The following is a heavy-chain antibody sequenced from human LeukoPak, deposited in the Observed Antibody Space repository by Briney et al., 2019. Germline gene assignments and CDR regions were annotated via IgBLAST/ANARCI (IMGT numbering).Heavy chain of an antibody. Sequence: KPSETLSLTCTVSSGSISSYYWSWIRQPPGKGLEWIGYIYYSGSTNYNPSLKSRVTISVDTSKNQFSLKLSSVTAADTAVYYCARVYRDYYDLKNYFDYWGQGTVVTVSS. V-gene: IGHV4-59*01. CDR2: IYYSGST. J-gene: IGHJ4*02. CDR3: ARVYRDYYDLKNYFDY. CDR1: SGSISSYY. D-gene: IGHD3-22*01.